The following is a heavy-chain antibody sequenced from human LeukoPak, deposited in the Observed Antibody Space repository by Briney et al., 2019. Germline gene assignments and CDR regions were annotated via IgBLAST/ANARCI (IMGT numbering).Heavy chain of an antibody. Sequence: GGSLRLSCAASGFTFKNYGMNWVRQAPGKGLEWVSSISSGSTYIDNADSLKGRFTISRDNAKNSLYLEMNSLRAEDTAVYYCARSKGGAQREYGMDVWGQGTTVTVSS. CDR2: ISSGSTYI. J-gene: IGHJ6*02. V-gene: IGHV3-21*06. CDR3: ARSKGGAQREYGMDV. D-gene: IGHD6-25*01. CDR1: GFTFKNYG.